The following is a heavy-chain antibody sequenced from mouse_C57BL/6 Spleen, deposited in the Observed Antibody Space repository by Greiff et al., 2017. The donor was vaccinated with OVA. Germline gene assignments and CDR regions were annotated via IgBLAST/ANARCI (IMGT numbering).Heavy chain of an antibody. V-gene: IGHV1-62-2*01. Sequence: QVQLKQSGAELVKPGASVKLSCKASGYTFTEYTIHWVKQRSGQGLEWIGWFYPGSGSIKYNEKFKDKATLTADKSSSTVYMELSRLTSEDSAVYFCARHEENSNYFYWYFDVWGTGTTVTVSS. J-gene: IGHJ1*03. D-gene: IGHD2-5*01. CDR1: GYTFTEYT. CDR2: FYPGSGSI. CDR3: ARHEENSNYFYWYFDV.